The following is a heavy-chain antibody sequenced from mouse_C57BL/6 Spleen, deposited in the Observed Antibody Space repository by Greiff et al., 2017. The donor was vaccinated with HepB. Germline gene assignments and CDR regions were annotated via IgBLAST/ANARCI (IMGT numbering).Heavy chain of an antibody. CDR1: GYAFSSSW. Sequence: QVQLQQSGPELVKPGASVKISCKASGYAFSSSWMNWVKQRPGKGLEWIGRIYPGDGDTNYNGKFKGKATLTADKSSSTAYMQLSSLTSEASAVYFCARRGLGPFYFDYWGQGTTLTVSS. CDR2: IYPGDGDT. J-gene: IGHJ2*01. D-gene: IGHD4-1*01. CDR3: ARRGLGPFYFDY. V-gene: IGHV1-82*01.